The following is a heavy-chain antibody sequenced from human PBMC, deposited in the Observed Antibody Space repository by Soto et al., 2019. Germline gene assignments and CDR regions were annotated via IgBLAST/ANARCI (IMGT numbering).Heavy chain of an antibody. D-gene: IGHD2-21*01. CDR1: GFIFNNYA. Sequence: EVQLLESGGGLVQRGGSRRLSCAASGFIFNNYAMTWVRQAPGKGLEWVARVSGRGGSAYYGDSVKGRLTISRDNSNNTLYLQMTNVRGEDTAVYYCVRRAGGAVVWYYDLWGRGTLVSVFS. CDR3: VRRAGGAVVWYYDL. J-gene: IGHJ2*01. V-gene: IGHV3-23*01. CDR2: VSGRGGSA.